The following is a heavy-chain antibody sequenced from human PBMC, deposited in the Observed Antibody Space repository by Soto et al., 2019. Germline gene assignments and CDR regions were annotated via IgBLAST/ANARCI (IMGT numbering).Heavy chain of an antibody. CDR1: GFSFRTYG. CDR3: ARDDAFANENAFDL. J-gene: IGHJ3*01. V-gene: IGHV3-33*01. Sequence: LSCAVSGFSFRTYGFHWVRQPPGKGLQWVAVISPKGHSDSVEGRFTISRDNSKDTLYLQMNNLRAEDTAVYYCARDDAFANENAFDLWGQGTKVTVSS. CDR2: ISPK. D-gene: IGHD1-1*01.